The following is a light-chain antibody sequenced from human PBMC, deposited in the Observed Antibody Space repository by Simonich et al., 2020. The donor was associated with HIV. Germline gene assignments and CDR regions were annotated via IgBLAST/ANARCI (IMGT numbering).Light chain of an antibody. V-gene: IGKV3-15*01. Sequence: EIVMTQSPATLSVSRGERATLSCRANQSVSSNLAWYQQKPGQAPRLLIYGASTRATGIPARFSGSGSGTEFTLTISSLQSEDFAVYYCQQYNNWLPITFGQGTRLEIK. CDR2: GAS. CDR1: QSVSSN. CDR3: QQYNNWLPIT. J-gene: IGKJ5*01.